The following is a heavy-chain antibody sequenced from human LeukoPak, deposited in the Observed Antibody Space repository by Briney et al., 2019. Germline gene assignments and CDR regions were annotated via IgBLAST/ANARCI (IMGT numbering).Heavy chain of an antibody. CDR3: ASERRWNTYYYDSSGPNAFDI. D-gene: IGHD3-22*01. V-gene: IGHV3-73*01. CDR2: IRSKANSYAT. J-gene: IGHJ3*02. Sequence: PGGSLRLSCAASGFTFSGSAMHWVRQASGKGLEWVGRIRSKANSYATAYAASVKGRFTISRGNSKNTLYLQMNSLRAEDTAVYYCASERRWNTYYYDSSGPNAFDIWGQGTMVTVSS. CDR1: GFTFSGSA.